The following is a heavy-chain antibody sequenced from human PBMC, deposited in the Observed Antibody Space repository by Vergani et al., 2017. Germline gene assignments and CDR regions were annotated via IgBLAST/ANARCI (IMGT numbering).Heavy chain of an antibody. V-gene: IGHV4-59*08. CDR1: GGSISSYY. CDR3: ARRGYSSGPGTFDY. CDR2: IYYSGST. J-gene: IGHJ4*02. D-gene: IGHD6-19*01. Sequence: QVQLQESGPGLVKPSQTLSLTCTVSGGSISSYYWSWIRQPPGKGLEWIGYIYYSGSTYYNPSLKSRVTISVDTSNNHFSLKLSSVTAADTAVYYCARRGYSSGPGTFDYWGQGTLVTVSS.